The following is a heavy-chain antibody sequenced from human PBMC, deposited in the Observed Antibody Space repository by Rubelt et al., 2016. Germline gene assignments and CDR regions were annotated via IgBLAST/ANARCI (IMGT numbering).Heavy chain of an antibody. Sequence: QVQLVQSGSELKKPGASVKVSCKASGYTFTSYAMNWVRQAPGQGLEWMGWINTNTGNPTYAQGFRGRSVLPMDTSVSTAYLQSSSLKAEDTAVYYCARVIAAAGRDGNYFDYWGQGTLVTVSS. CDR1: GYTFTSYA. V-gene: IGHV7-4-1*02. CDR2: INTNTGNP. CDR3: ARVIAAAGRDGNYFDY. J-gene: IGHJ4*02. D-gene: IGHD6-13*01.